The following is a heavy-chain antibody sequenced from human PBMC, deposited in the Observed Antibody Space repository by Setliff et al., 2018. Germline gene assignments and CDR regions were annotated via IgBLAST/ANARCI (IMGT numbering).Heavy chain of an antibody. D-gene: IGHD5-18*01. CDR3: AREGVDTRSSTDYRYYMDV. J-gene: IGHJ6*03. V-gene: IGHV1-69*05. Sequence: SVKVSCKASGGTFSNYGVSWVRQAPGQGLEWMGGTIPLFGTTDYAQKFHGRVTIITDESTSTAYMELSCQTSDDTAVYYCAREGVDTRSSTDYRYYMDVWGQGTTVTVSS. CDR2: TIPLFGTT. CDR1: GGTFSNYG.